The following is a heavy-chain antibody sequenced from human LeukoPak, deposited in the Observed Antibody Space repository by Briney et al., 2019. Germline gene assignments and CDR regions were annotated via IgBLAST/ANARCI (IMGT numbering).Heavy chain of an antibody. J-gene: IGHJ4*02. CDR1: GGPISSYY. V-gene: IGHV4-59*01. Sequence: KPSETLSLTCTVSGGPISSYYWSWIRQPPGKGLEWIGYIYYSGSTNYNPSLKSRVTISVDTSKNQFSLKLSSVTAADTAVYYCARPWVGYSGSYDYWGQGTLVTVSS. CDR2: IYYSGST. D-gene: IGHD1-26*01. CDR3: ARPWVGYSGSYDY.